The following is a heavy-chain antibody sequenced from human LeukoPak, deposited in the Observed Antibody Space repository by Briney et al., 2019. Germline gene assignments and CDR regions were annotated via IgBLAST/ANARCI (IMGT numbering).Heavy chain of an antibody. CDR2: IYYSGST. Sequence: PSETLSLTCTVSGGSISSYYWSWIRRPPGKGLEWIGYIYYSGSTNYNPSLKSRVTISVDTSKNQFSLKLSSVTAADTAVYYCARAVRGVIGWYFDLWGRGTLVTVSS. CDR1: GGSISSYY. CDR3: ARAVRGVIGWYFDL. V-gene: IGHV4-59*01. J-gene: IGHJ2*01. D-gene: IGHD3-10*01.